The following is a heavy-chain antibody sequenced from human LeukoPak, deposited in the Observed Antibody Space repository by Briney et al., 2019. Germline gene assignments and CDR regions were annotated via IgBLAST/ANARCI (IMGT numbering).Heavy chain of an antibody. CDR1: GGSISSSNW. CDR3: ARSAYYYDSSGYYYPRWYFDL. J-gene: IGHJ2*01. D-gene: IGHD3-22*01. CDR2: IYHSGST. V-gene: IGHV4-4*02. Sequence: PSETLSLTCAVSGGSISSSNWWSWVRQPPGKGLEWIGEIYHSGSTNYNPSLKSRVTISVDKSKNQFSLKLSSVTAADTAVYYCARSAYYYDSSGYYYPRWYFDLWGRGTLVTVSS.